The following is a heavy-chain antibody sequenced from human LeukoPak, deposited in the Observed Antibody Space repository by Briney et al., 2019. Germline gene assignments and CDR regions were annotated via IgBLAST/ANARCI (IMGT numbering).Heavy chain of an antibody. V-gene: IGHV3-7*03. D-gene: IGHD3-9*01. CDR2: IKQDGTEK. Sequence: GGSLRLSCAASGFTFTTYWMGWVRQAPGKGLEWVANIKQDGTEKYYVDSVKGRFTISRDNAKNSLYLQMNSLRAEDTALYYCARDVGILTGSYYYYYMDVWGKGTTVTVSS. CDR3: ARDVGILTGSYYYYYMDV. CDR1: GFTFTTYW. J-gene: IGHJ6*03.